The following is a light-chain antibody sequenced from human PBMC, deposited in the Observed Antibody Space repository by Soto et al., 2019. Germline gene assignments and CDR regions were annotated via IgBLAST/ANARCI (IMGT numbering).Light chain of an antibody. CDR1: SSNIGAGYD. V-gene: IGLV1-40*01. CDR3: QSYDSSLSVVV. Sequence: QSVLTQPPSVSEAPGQRVTISGTGSSSNIGAGYDVHWYQQLPGTAPKLLIYGNSNRPSGVPDRFSGSKSGTSASLAITGLQAEDEADYYCQSYDSSLSVVVFGGGTKVTVL. J-gene: IGLJ2*01. CDR2: GNS.